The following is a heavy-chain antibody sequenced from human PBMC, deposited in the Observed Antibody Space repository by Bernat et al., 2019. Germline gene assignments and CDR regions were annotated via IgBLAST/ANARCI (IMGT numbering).Heavy chain of an antibody. CDR1: GGSISSGSYY. CDR2: IYYSGST. CDR3: ARCDFWSGYYTAPPGY. V-gene: IGHV4-39*01. J-gene: IGHJ4*02. Sequence: QVQLQESGPGLVKPSQTLSLTCTVSGGSISSGSYYWGWIRQPPGKGLEWIGSIYYSGSTYYNPSLKSRVTISVDTSKNQFSLKLSSVTAADTAVYYCARCDFWSGYYTAPPGYWGQGTLVTVSS. D-gene: IGHD3-3*01.